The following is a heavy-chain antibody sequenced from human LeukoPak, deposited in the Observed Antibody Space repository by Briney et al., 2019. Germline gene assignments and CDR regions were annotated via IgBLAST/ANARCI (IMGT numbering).Heavy chain of an antibody. CDR1: GYTFTAYY. D-gene: IGHD2-2*01. J-gene: IGHJ4*02. CDR3: ARDRVVVPAAFDY. V-gene: IGHV1-2*02. CDR2: IDPNSGGT. Sequence: GASVKVSCKASGYTFTAYYMHWVRQAPGQGLEWVGWIDPNSGGTNYAQKFQGRVTMTRDTSISTAYMELSRLRSDDTAVYYCARDRVVVPAAFDYWGQGTLVTVSS.